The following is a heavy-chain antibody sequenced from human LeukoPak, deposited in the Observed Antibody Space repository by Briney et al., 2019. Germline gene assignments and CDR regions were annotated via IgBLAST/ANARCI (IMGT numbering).Heavy chain of an antibody. J-gene: IGHJ4*02. CDR1: GFTFSSYE. CDR3: ARESIAVAGAPFDY. V-gene: IGHV3-48*03. Sequence: GGSLRLSCAASGFTFSSYEMNWVRQAPGKGLEWVSYISSGSTIYDADSVKGRFTISRDNAKNSLYLQMNSLRAEDTAVYYCARESIAVAGAPFDYWGQGTLVTVSS. D-gene: IGHD6-19*01. CDR2: ISSGSTI.